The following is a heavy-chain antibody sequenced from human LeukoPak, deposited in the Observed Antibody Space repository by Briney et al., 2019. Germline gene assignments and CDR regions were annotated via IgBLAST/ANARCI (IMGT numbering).Heavy chain of an antibody. Sequence: GGSLRLSCAASGFTFSSYSMHWVRQAPGKGLEFVSAISSNGRRTYYANSVKGRFTISRDISKNTLCLQMGSLRAEDTAVYYCATNEVAFDIWGQGTMVTVSS. V-gene: IGHV3-64*01. J-gene: IGHJ3*02. CDR2: ISSNGRRT. D-gene: IGHD1-1*01. CDR1: GFTFSSYS. CDR3: ATNEVAFDI.